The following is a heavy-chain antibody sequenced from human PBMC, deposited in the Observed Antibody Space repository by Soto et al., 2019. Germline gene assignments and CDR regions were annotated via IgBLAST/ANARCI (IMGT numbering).Heavy chain of an antibody. Sequence: ASVKDSCKASGYTFTSYGMSWVRQAPGQGLEWMGWISAYNGNTNYAQKLQGRVTMTTDTSTSTAYMELRSLRSDDTAVYYCAREAGTRYYFDYWGQGTLVTVSS. V-gene: IGHV1-18*01. D-gene: IGHD6-19*01. CDR1: GYTFTSYG. CDR3: AREAGTRYYFDY. J-gene: IGHJ4*02. CDR2: ISAYNGNT.